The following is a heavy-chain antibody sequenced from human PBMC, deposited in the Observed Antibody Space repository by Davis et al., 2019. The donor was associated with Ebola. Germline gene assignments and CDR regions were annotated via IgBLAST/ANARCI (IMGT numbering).Heavy chain of an antibody. Sequence: GESLKISCAASGFTLSNHGMSWVRQAPGKGLEWVSSIGGRGFNTFYADSVKGRFTISRDNSKKTMYLQMNSLRAEDTAVYYCARSGLSFGVVKYHYGMDVWGKGTTVTVSS. D-gene: IGHD3-3*01. V-gene: IGHV3-23*01. CDR1: GFTLSNHG. CDR3: ARSGLSFGVVKYHYGMDV. CDR2: IGGRGFNT. J-gene: IGHJ6*04.